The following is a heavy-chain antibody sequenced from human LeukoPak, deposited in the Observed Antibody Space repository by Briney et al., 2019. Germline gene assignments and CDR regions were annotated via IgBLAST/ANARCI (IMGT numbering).Heavy chain of an antibody. CDR1: GLTLKNYA. J-gene: IGHJ6*03. V-gene: IGHV3-30-3*01. CDR2: ISYDGAES. CDR3: ARDGGGDWYYYYYIDL. D-gene: IGHD3-16*01. Sequence: GSLRLSCAASGLTLKNYAMHWVRQAPGKGLEWVAVISYDGAESYYADSVKGRFTISRDNAENSLYLQMNSLRVEDTAVYYCARDGGGDWYYYYYIDLWGKGAAVTVSS.